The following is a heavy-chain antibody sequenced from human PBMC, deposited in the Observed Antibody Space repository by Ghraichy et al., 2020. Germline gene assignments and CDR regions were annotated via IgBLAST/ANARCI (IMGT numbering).Heavy chain of an antibody. J-gene: IGHJ4*02. CDR3: ARAEVVDYYDY. CDR2: INVSSGKT. CDR1: GYTFTNYY. V-gene: IGHV1-46*01. Sequence: ASVKVSCKASGYTFTNYYIAWVRQAPGQGPEWMGIINVSSGKTNYAQKFQGRVTMTRDTSTSTVYMELNSLRSDDTAVFYCARAEVVDYYDYWGQGSQVTGSS.